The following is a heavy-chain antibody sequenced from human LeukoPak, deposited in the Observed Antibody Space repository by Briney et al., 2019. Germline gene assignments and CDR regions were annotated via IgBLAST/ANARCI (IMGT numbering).Heavy chain of an antibody. D-gene: IGHD3-9*01. V-gene: IGHV3-64*01. CDR2: ISSNGGNT. CDR1: GFTFSSYA. J-gene: IGHJ4*02. CDR3: ARGPLVTTYYFDY. Sequence: GGSLRLSCAASGFTFSSYAMHWVRQAPGKGLEYVSAISSNGGNTFYANSVKGRFTISRDISKNTLYLQMGSLRLEDTAVYYCARGPLVTTYYFDYWGQGTLVSVSS.